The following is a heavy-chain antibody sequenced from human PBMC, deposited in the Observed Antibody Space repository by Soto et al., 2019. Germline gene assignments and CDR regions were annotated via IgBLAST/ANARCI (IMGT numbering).Heavy chain of an antibody. J-gene: IGHJ4*02. CDR1: GGSISSNNW. D-gene: IGHD1-26*01. CDR3: ARVYSGSYSDY. V-gene: IGHV4-4*02. CDR2: IFHSGST. Sequence: NPSETLSLTCAVSGGSISSNNWWSWVRQPPGKGLEWIGEIFHSGSTHYSPSLKSRVTISVDKSKKYFSLNLTSVTAADTAVYYCARVYSGSYSDYWGQGTLVTVSS.